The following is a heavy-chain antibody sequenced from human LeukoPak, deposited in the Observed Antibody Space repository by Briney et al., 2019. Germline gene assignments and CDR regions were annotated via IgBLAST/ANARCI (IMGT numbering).Heavy chain of an antibody. CDR1: GGSFSGYY. J-gene: IGHJ3*02. Sequence: SETLSLTCAVYGGSFSGYYWSWIRQPPGKGLEWIGEINHSGSTNYNPSLKSRVTISVDTSKNQFSLKLSSVTAADTAVYYCARALDYGGNGDDAFDIWGQGTMVTVSS. CDR2: INHSGST. V-gene: IGHV4-34*01. CDR3: ARALDYGGNGDDAFDI. D-gene: IGHD4-23*01.